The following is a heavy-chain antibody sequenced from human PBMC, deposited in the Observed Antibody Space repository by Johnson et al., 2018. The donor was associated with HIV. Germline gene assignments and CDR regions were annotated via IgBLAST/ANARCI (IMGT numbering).Heavy chain of an antibody. CDR2: ISKNGDST. J-gene: IGHJ3*02. CDR1: GFSFSTYA. Sequence: VQLVESGGGLVQPGGSLRLSCAASGFSFSTYAMHWVRQAPGKGLEYVAAISKNGDSTFYADSVKGRFTFSSDISKDTLYLQMNSLRAEDTAVYFCARGDNAAAGDAFDIWGQGTMVTVSS. D-gene: IGHD6-13*01. CDR3: ARGDNAAAGDAFDI. V-gene: IGHV3-64*04.